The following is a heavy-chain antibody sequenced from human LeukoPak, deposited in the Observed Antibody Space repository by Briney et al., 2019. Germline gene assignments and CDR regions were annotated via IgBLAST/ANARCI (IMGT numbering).Heavy chain of an antibody. CDR3: ARDSSVGDIAWWFDP. J-gene: IGHJ5*02. V-gene: IGHV1-46*01. CDR1: GYTFINNW. Sequence: ASVKVPCKASGYTFINNWMHWVRQAPGQGLEWIGLINPTGTGTLYAQKFQGRVTMTRDMSTSTDYMELSSLRSEDTAVYYCARDSSVGDIAWWFDPWGQGTLVTVSS. D-gene: IGHD3-10*01. CDR2: INPTGTGT.